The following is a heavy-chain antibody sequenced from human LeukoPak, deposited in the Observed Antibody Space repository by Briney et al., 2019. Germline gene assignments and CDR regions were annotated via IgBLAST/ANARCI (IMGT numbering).Heavy chain of an antibody. J-gene: IGHJ6*02. V-gene: IGHV4-59*12. D-gene: IGHD5-12*01. CDR1: GGSISSYY. CDR3: AREDFRGYSGYDNYYYGMDV. Sequence: SETLSLTCTVSGGSISSYYWSWIRQPPGKGLEWIGYIYYSGSTYYNPSLKSRVTISVDTSKNQFSLKLSSVTAADTAVYYCAREDFRGYSGYDNYYYGMDVWGQGTTVTVSS. CDR2: IYYSGST.